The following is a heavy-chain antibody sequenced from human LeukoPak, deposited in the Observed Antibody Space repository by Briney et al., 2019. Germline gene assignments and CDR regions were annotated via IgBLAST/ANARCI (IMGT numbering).Heavy chain of an antibody. CDR3: ARHIVVVPAAPHFDY. Sequence: QPGASLRLSCAASGFTFSNYAMSWVRQAPGKGLEWVSYISSSGSTIYYADSVKGRFTISRDNAKNSLYLQMNSLRAEDTAVYYCARHIVVVPAAPHFDYWGQGTLVTVSS. CDR1: GFTFSNYA. CDR2: ISSSGSTI. J-gene: IGHJ4*02. D-gene: IGHD2-2*01. V-gene: IGHV3-48*03.